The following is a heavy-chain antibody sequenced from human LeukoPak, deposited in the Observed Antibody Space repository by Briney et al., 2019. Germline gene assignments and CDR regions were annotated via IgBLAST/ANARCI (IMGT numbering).Heavy chain of an antibody. J-gene: IGHJ4*02. V-gene: IGHV3-53*01. Sequence: PGGSLRLSCAASGFTVSSNYMSWVRQAPGKGLEWASVIYSGGSTYYADSVKGRFTISRDNSKNTVSLQMNSLRAEDTAVYYCARGYEYYYDSSGYLGALDYWGQGTLVTVSS. D-gene: IGHD3-22*01. CDR3: ARGYEYYYDSSGYLGALDY. CDR1: GFTVSSNY. CDR2: IYSGGST.